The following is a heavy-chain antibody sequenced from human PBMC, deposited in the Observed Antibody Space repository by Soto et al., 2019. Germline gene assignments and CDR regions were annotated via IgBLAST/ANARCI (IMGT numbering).Heavy chain of an antibody. V-gene: IGHV4-30-2*01. D-gene: IGHD5-18*01. J-gene: IGHJ2*01. CDR2: IYHGGST. CDR1: GGSISSGGYS. CDR3: ARSGYSFGSYWYFDL. Sequence: QPQLLESGSGLVKPSQTLSLTCVYSGGSISSGGYSWSWIRQPPGKGLEWIGYIYHGGSTSYNPSLKRRVSISVDRSKNQFSLRLTSVTAEDTAVYYCARSGYSFGSYWYFDLWGRGTLVSVSS.